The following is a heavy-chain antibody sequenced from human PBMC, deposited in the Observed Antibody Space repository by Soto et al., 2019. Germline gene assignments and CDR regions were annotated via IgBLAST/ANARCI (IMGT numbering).Heavy chain of an antibody. V-gene: IGHV1-69*02. Sequence: QVHLIQSGAEVKKPGSSVKVSCKAAGGTFNTYTLFWVRQAPGHGLEWMGRIIPTLTVTNSAQKFQCRLTLTADKSTGTAFMDLTSLRSDDTAVYYCSIGSWSAETFDVWGQGTMVTVSS. D-gene: IGHD2-2*01. CDR2: IIPTLTVT. CDR1: GGTFNTYT. J-gene: IGHJ3*01. CDR3: SIGSWSAETFDV.